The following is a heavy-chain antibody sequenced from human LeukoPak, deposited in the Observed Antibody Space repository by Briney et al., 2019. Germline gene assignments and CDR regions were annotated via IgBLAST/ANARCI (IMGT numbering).Heavy chain of an antibody. CDR2: IYYSGST. Sequence: PSETLSLTCTVSGGSISSYYWSWIRQPPGKGLEWIGYIYYSGSTNYNPSLKSRVTISVDTSKNQFSLKLSSVTAADTAVYYCARGKRRSIIWQQLSFWFDPWGQGTLVTVSS. J-gene: IGHJ5*02. CDR3: ARGKRRSIIWQQLSFWFDP. V-gene: IGHV4-59*01. D-gene: IGHD6-13*01. CDR1: GGSISSYY.